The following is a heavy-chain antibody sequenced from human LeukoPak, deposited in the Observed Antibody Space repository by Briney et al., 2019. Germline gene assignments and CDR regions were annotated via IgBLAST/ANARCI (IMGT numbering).Heavy chain of an antibody. D-gene: IGHD3-22*01. J-gene: IGHJ4*02. CDR2: ISYDGSNK. V-gene: IGHV3-30*04. CDR1: GFTFSSYA. Sequence: GGSLRLSCAASGFTFSSYAMHWVRQAPGKGLGWVAVISYDGSNKYYADSVKGRFTISRYNSKNTLYLQMNSLRAEDTAVYYCARDNYYDSSGYYYVFDYWGQGTLVTVSS. CDR3: ARDNYYDSSGYYYVFDY.